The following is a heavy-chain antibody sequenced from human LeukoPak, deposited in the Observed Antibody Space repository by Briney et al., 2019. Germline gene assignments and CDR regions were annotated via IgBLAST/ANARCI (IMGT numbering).Heavy chain of an antibody. Sequence: GGSLRLSCAASGFTFSSYSMNWVRQAPGKGLEWVSYISSISSSSTYYADPVKGRFTISRDNAKNSLYLQINSLRAEDTAVYYCARVGLDRRGYSGYEAFDYWGQGTLVTVSS. CDR2: ISSISSSST. J-gene: IGHJ4*02. CDR1: GFTFSSYS. CDR3: ARVGLDRRGYSGYEAFDY. V-gene: IGHV3-48*04. D-gene: IGHD5-12*01.